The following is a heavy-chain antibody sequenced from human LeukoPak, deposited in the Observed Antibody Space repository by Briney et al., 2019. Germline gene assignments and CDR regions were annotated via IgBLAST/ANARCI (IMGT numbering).Heavy chain of an antibody. V-gene: IGHV4-39*07. J-gene: IGHJ4*02. CDR3: AREAIAVAGSQLFDY. CDR2: IYYSGST. CDR1: GDSISSRSYF. D-gene: IGHD6-19*01. Sequence: PSETLSLTCAVSGDSISSRSYFWGWIRQPPGKGLEWIGSIYYSGSTYYNPSLKSRVTISVDTSKNQFSLKLSSVTAADTAVYYCAREAIAVAGSQLFDYWGQGTLVTVSS.